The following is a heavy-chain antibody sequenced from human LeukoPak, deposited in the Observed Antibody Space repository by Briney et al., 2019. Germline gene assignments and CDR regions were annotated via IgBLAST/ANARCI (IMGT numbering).Heavy chain of an antibody. D-gene: IGHD2-2*01. CDR2: IKGDGGDK. Sequence: GGSLRLSCAASGFTFSSYWMTWVRQTPGKGLEWVANIKGDGGDKYYVDSVKGRFTISRDNAKNALFLQMNSLRVEDTAVYYCARQVPTAEFDYWGQGTLVTVSS. V-gene: IGHV3-7*01. CDR1: GFTFSSYW. CDR3: ARQVPTAEFDY. J-gene: IGHJ4*02.